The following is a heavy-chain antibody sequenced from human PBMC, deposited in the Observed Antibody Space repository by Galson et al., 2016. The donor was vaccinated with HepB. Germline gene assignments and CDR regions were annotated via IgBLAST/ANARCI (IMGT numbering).Heavy chain of an antibody. CDR3: ARDRTLTEFGELLPLY. CDR1: GYSFTSYY. J-gene: IGHJ4*02. CDR2: IKPGGSLI. Sequence: SVKVSCKASGYSFTSYYMHWVRQAPGQGLEWMGIIKPGGSLISYAQKFEGRVTMTRDTSTSTVYMELSSLRSEDTAMYFCARDRTLTEFGELLPLYWGQGTLVTVSS. V-gene: IGHV1-46*01. D-gene: IGHD3-10*01.